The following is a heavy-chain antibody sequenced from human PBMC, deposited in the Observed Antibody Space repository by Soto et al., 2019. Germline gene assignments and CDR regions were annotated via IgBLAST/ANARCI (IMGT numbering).Heavy chain of an antibody. V-gene: IGHV6-1*01. Sequence: SQTLSLTCAISGDSVSSNSAAWNWIRQSPSRGLEWLGRTYYRSKWYNDYAVSVKSRITINPDTSKNQFSLQLNSVTPEDTAVYYCARGDYGDYSMVGAFDIWGQGTMVTVSS. CDR3: ARGDYGDYSMVGAFDI. J-gene: IGHJ3*02. CDR1: GDSVSSNSAA. CDR2: TYYRSKWYN. D-gene: IGHD4-17*01.